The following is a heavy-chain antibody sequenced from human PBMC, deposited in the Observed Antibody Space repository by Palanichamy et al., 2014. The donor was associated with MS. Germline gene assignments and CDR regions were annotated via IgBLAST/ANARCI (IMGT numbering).Heavy chain of an antibody. CDR1: GFNIRNYN. Sequence: VQLVESGGGLVKPGGSLRLSCAASGFNIRNYNMNWVRQAPGKGLEWVSSISGSSSYIYYADAVRGRFTISRDNAENTLSLQMSSLSVEDTAVYYCARDWWEGYCTSNTCNSDYLDLWGQGILVTVSP. CDR2: ISGSSSYI. CDR3: ARDWWEGYCTSNTCNSDYLDL. V-gene: IGHV3-21*01. J-gene: IGHJ4*02. D-gene: IGHD2-8*01.